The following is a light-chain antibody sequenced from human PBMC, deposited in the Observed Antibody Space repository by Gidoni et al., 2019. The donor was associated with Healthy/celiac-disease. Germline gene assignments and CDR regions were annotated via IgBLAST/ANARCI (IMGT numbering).Light chain of an antibody. CDR3: QQYGSSPGT. CDR1: QSVSSSY. V-gene: IGKV3-20*01. J-gene: IGKJ1*01. CDR2: GAS. Sequence: EIVLTQYPGTLSLSPGERATLSFRASQSVSSSYLAWYQQKPDQAPRLLIYGASSRATGIPDRFSGSGSGTDFTLTISRLEPEDFAVYYCQQYGSSPGTFGQGTKVEIK.